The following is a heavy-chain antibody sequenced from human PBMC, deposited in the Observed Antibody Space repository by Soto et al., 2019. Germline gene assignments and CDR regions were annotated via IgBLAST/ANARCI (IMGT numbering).Heavy chain of an antibody. J-gene: IGHJ4*02. V-gene: IGHV3-21*01. Sequence: RLSCTPSGFTFRDFRLGWGRQGPQKGVEWVASITRYSDYVYYAESVEGRFTISRDNAKNTLFLHMDDLRAEDTAMYFCARASCSSTACYIPDYFDYWGQGTMVTVSS. D-gene: IGHD2-2*02. CDR1: GFTFRDFR. CDR3: ARASCSSTACYIPDYFDY. CDR2: ITRYSDYV.